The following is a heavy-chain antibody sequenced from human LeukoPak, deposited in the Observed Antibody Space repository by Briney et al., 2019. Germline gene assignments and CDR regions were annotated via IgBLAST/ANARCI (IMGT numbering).Heavy chain of an antibody. CDR1: GFIFSNYW. CDR3: ARDGPRPPLVGVLVGAFDI. V-gene: IGHV3-7*01. J-gene: IGHJ3*02. Sequence: SGGSLRRSCAASGFIFSNYWMTWFRQPPGHGLAWVATIKDDGREKHYVDSVQGRFTISRDNAKNSVYLQMNSLRVEDTAVYYCARDGPRPPLVGVLVGAFDIWGQGTMVTVSS. D-gene: IGHD1-26*01. CDR2: IKDDGREK.